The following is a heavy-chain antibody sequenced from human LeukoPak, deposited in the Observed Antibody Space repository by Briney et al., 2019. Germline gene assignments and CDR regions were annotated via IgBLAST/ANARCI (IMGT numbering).Heavy chain of an antibody. CDR3: AKERYCSSTTCPGAFDL. J-gene: IGHJ3*01. Sequence: GGSLRLSCAASGLTLTYDWMSWVRQAPGKGLERVGRIKSKTDGETRDYAAPVKGRFTISRDDSKNTVALQLNSLKTEDTAVYYCAKERYCSSTTCPGAFDLRGLGTMVTVSS. V-gene: IGHV3-15*01. CDR2: IKSKTDGETR. CDR1: GLTLTYDW. D-gene: IGHD2-2*01.